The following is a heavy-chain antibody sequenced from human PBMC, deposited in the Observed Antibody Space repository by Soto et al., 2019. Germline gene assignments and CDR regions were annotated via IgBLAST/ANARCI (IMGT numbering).Heavy chain of an antibody. CDR3: ARPPLPGYSIHFNS. J-gene: IGHJ4*02. CDR1: GYTFSNFW. Sequence: GESLKISCRCSGYTFSNFWIAWVRQMPGKGLEWMGIVYPRDSDTRYSPSFQGQVTISADRSTGTAFLQWRSLKASDTALYYCARPPLPGYSIHFNSWGQGTLVTSPQ. V-gene: IGHV5-51*01. D-gene: IGHD2-15*01. CDR2: VYPRDSDT.